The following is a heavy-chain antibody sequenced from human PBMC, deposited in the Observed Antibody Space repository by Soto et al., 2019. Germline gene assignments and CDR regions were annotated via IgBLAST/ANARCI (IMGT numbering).Heavy chain of an antibody. CDR3: ARYCKSSSCYGGAFDI. Sequence: ETLSLTCAVYIDSFSAYYWSWIRQPPGKGLQWIGEINHAGNTNYNPSLKGRVTMSVDTSKNQFSLNLSSVTAADTAVYFCARYCKSSSCYGGAFDIWGQGTMVTVSS. CDR2: INHAGNT. CDR1: IDSFSAYY. V-gene: IGHV4-34*01. J-gene: IGHJ3*02. D-gene: IGHD2-2*01.